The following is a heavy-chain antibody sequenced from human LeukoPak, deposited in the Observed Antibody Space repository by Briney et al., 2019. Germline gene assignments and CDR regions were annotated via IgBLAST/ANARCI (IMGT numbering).Heavy chain of an antibody. CDR2: INSDGSST. J-gene: IGHJ4*02. Sequence: PGGSLRLSCAASGFTFSSYWMHWVRQAPGKGLVWVSRINSDGSSTSYADSVKGRFTISRDNSKNTLYLHINSLRAEDTAVYYCARDVVAGTGDYFDYWGQGTLVTVSS. D-gene: IGHD6-19*01. CDR3: ARDVVAGTGDYFDY. CDR1: GFTFSSYW. V-gene: IGHV3-74*01.